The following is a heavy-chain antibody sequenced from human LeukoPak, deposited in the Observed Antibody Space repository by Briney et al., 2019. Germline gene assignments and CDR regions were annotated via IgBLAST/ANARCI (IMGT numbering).Heavy chain of an antibody. CDR3: AKGDYSNWGYMDV. D-gene: IGHD4-11*01. J-gene: IGHJ6*03. V-gene: IGHV3-30*02. Sequence: GGSLRLSCAASGFTFSTYGMHWVRQAPGKGLEWVAYDGSNKYYADSVKGRFTISRDNSKNPLYLQMNSLGTEDTAVYYCAKGDYSNWGYMDVWGKGTTVTVSS. CDR2: DGSNK. CDR1: GFTFSTYG.